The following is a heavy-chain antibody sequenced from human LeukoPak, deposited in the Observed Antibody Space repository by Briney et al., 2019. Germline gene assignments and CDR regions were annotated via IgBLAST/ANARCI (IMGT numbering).Heavy chain of an antibody. V-gene: IGHV3-30*02. Sequence: GGSLRLSCAASGFTFSNYGMHWVRQAPGKGLEWVAFIRYDGSNKYYADSVKGRFTISRDNSKNTLYLQMNSLRAEDTAVYYCAKGGMRGEGGELSVDYWGQGTLVTVSS. CDR3: AKGGMRGEGGELSVDY. CDR1: GFTFSNYG. J-gene: IGHJ4*02. D-gene: IGHD2-21*01. CDR2: IRYDGSNK.